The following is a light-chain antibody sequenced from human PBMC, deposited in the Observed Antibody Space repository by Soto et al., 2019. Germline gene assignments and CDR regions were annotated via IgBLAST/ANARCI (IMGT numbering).Light chain of an antibody. CDR1: RSLLHSNGYNY. V-gene: IGKV2-28*01. CDR2: LGS. J-gene: IGKJ4*01. Sequence: DIVMTQSPLSLPVTPGEPASISCRSTRSLLHSNGYNYLHWYLQKPGQSPQLLMYLGSTRASGVPDRFSGSGSGTDFTLKISKVEAEDVGVYYCMQALQTPVTFGGGTKAEIK. CDR3: MQALQTPVT.